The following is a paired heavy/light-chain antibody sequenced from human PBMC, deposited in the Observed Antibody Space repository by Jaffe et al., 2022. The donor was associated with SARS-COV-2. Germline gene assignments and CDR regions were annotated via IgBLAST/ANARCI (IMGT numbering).Heavy chain of an antibody. Sequence: QITLKESGPTLVKPTQTLSLTCSLSGFSLGTSGVGVGWIRQPPGKALEWLAYISWEDDKRYSPSLKSRLTITKDTSKNQVVVTMTNMDPVDTATYYCARFAVTLTTTPFDHWGQGILVTVSA. J-gene: IGHJ4*02. D-gene: IGHD4-17*01. CDR3: ARFAVTLTTTPFDH. V-gene: IGHV2-5*02. CDR2: ISWEDDK. CDR1: GFSLGTSGVG.
Light chain of an antibody. CDR2: AAS. Sequence: DIQMTQSPSSLSASVGDRVTITCRASHDVGIFLNWYQQKPGKAPKLLIYAASSLQSGVPSRFSGSGSGTDFTLTFSSLQPEDFATYYCQQTYSSPLSFGGGTKVEVK. CDR1: HDVGIF. V-gene: IGKV1-39*01. J-gene: IGKJ4*01. CDR3: QQTYSSPLS.